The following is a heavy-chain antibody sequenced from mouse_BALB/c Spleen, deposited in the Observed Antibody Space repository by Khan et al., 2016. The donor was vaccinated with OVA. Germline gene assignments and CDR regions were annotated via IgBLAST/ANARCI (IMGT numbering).Heavy chain of an antibody. CDR3: ARSHSSYAWFAY. J-gene: IGHJ3*01. V-gene: IGHV5-17*02. D-gene: IGHD1-1*01. Sequence: EVELVESGGGLVQPGGSRKLSCAASGFTFSSFGMHWVRQAPEKGLEWVAYISSGSNTIYYADTVKGRFTISRDNPKNTLFLQRTRLSSEDTAMYYCARSHSSYAWFAYWGQGTLVTVSA. CDR1: GFTFSSFG. CDR2: ISSGSNTI.